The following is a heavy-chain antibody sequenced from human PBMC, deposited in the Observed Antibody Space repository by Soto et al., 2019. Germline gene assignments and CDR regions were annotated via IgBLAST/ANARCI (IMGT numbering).Heavy chain of an antibody. CDR2: ISGSGGST. D-gene: IGHD5-18*01. CDR3: TKRPETAMAHFDY. J-gene: IGHJ4*02. V-gene: IGHV3-23*01. Sequence: APGKGLEWVSAISGSGGSTYYADSVKGRFTISRDNSKNTLYLQMNSLRAEDTVVYYCTKRPETAMAHFDYWGLGTLVTVPA.